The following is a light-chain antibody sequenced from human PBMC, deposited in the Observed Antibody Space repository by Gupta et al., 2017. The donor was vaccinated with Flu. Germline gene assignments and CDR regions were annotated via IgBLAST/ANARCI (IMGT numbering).Light chain of an antibody. CDR2: QVN. CDR1: SSDIGDYNY. CDR3: TSFKNSGTGWV. J-gene: IGLJ3*02. V-gene: IGLV2-14*01. Sequence: QSALTQPASVSASPGQSITISCTGTSSDIGDYNYVSWYQQHPGKAPRRILFQVNQRPSGISARFSGSKSGNTASLTINGLQAEEEADYYCTSFKNSGTGWVFGGGTTLSVL.